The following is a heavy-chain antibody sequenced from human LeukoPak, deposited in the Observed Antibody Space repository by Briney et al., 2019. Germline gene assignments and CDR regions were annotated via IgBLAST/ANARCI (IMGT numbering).Heavy chain of an antibody. V-gene: IGHV3-30*02. CDR3: AEEAIAARHSYYYYMDV. Sequence: PGGSLRLSCAASGFTFSSYGMHWVRQAPGKGLEWVAFIRYDGSNKYYADSVKGRFTISRDNSKNTLYLQMNSLRAEDTAVYYCAEEAIAARHSYYYYMDVWGKGTTVTVSS. J-gene: IGHJ6*03. CDR2: IRYDGSNK. CDR1: GFTFSSYG. D-gene: IGHD6-6*01.